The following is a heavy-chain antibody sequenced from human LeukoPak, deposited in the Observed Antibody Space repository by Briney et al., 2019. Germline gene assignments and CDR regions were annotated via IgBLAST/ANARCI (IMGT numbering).Heavy chain of an antibody. V-gene: IGHV1-69*13. Sequence: SVKVSCKASGYSFTDYYMHWVRQAPGQGLEWMGGIIPIFGTANYAQKFQGRVTITADESTSTAYMELSSLRSEDTAVYYCARDRYYGSGSYYTTTDYYGMDVWGQGTTVTVSS. CDR2: IIPIFGTA. CDR3: ARDRYYGSGSYYTTTDYYGMDV. J-gene: IGHJ6*02. CDR1: GYSFTDYY. D-gene: IGHD3-10*01.